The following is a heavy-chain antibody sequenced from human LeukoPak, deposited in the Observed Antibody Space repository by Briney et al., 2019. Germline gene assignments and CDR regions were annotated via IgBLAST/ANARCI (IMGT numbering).Heavy chain of an antibody. CDR3: AKTAPMLNLYCSGGSCKSNKYYYCMDV. J-gene: IGHJ6*03. D-gene: IGHD2-15*01. CDR2: IRYDGSNK. V-gene: IGHV3-30*02. Sequence: PGGSLRLSCAASGFTFSSYGMHWVRQAPGKGLEWVAFIRYDGSNKYYADSVKGRFTISRDNSKNTLYLQMNSLRAEDTAVYYCAKTAPMLNLYCSGGSCKSNKYYYCMDVWGKGTTVTISS. CDR1: GFTFSSYG.